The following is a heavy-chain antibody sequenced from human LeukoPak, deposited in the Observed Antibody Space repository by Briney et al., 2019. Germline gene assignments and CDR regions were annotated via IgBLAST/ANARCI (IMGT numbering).Heavy chain of an antibody. Sequence: SETLSLTWIVSGGSISCYYWSWIRQPPGKGLEWIGYIYYSGSTNYNPSLKSRVTISVDTSKNQFSLKLSSVTAADTAVYYCARYSGSYALFDYWGQGTLVTVSS. D-gene: IGHD1-26*01. V-gene: IGHV4-59*01. CDR1: GGSISCYY. J-gene: IGHJ4*02. CDR3: ARYSGSYALFDY. CDR2: IYYSGST.